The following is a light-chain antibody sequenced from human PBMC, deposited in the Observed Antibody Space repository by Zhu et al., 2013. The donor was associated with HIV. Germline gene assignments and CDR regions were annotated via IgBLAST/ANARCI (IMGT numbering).Light chain of an antibody. Sequence: IHLTQSPSSLSASVGDRVTITCRASQGIRSYLAWYQQKPGRAPNLLIYGASTLQSGVPSRFSGSRSGTEFTLTISRLQPEDFATYYCLQHNSYPHSFGQGTKLEI. CDR2: GAS. V-gene: IGKV1-9*01. CDR3: LQHNSYPHS. CDR1: QGIRSY. J-gene: IGKJ2*03.